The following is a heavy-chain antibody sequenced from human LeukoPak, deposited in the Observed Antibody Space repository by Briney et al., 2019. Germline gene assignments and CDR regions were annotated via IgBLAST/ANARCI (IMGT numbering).Heavy chain of an antibody. CDR3: AKNALLVRPTGFMDV. Sequence: ASVKVSCKASGYAFTGYYLHWVRQAPGQRLKWMGWINPNSGVTNYAQEFQGRITLTSDTSIYTAYMELSSLRSDDTALYYCAKNALLVRPTGFMDVWGKGTTVTVSS. J-gene: IGHJ6*03. D-gene: IGHD1-26*01. CDR1: GYAFTGYY. CDR2: INPNSGVT. V-gene: IGHV1-2*02.